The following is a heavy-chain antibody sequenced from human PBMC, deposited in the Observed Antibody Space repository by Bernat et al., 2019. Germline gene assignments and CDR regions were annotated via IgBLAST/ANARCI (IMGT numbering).Heavy chain of an antibody. CDR1: GGSISSGGYY. J-gene: IGHJ4*02. D-gene: IGHD2-2*01. CDR3: VVRQFPYYFDY. V-gene: IGHV4-31*03. CDR2: IYYSGST. Sequence: QVQLQESGPGLVKPSQTLSLTCTVSGGSISSGGYYWSWIRQHPGKGRGWIGYIYYSGSTYYNPSLKSRVTISVDTSKNQFSLKLSSVTAADTAVYYCVVRQFPYYFDYWGQGTLVTVSS.